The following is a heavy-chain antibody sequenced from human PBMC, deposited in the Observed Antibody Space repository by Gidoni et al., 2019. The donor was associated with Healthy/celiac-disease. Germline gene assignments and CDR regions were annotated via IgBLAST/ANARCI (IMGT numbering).Heavy chain of an antibody. D-gene: IGHD3-16*02. V-gene: IGHV5-10-1*03. Sequence: EVQLVQSGAEVKKPGESLRISCKGSGYSFTSYWISWVRQMPGKGLEWMGRIDPSDSYTNYSPSFQGHVTISADKSISTAYLQWSSLKASDTAMYYCARHVIEETALGSSSFDYWGQGTLVTVSS. CDR1: GYSFTSYW. CDR3: ARHVIEETALGSSSFDY. J-gene: IGHJ4*02. CDR2: IDPSDSYT.